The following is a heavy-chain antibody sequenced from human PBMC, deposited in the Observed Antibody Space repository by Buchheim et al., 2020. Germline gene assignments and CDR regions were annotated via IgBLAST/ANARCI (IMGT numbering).Heavy chain of an antibody. CDR2: INQNGGEK. V-gene: IGHV3-7*01. Sequence: EVQLLESGGGLGRPGGSLRLSCVASGFNFGTLWMSWVRQVPGKGLEWVANINQNGGEKYYVDSVEGRFTTSRDNAKNSLYLQMSSLRVEDTAVYYCARAGSVGSVDFWGQGTL. CDR1: GFNFGTLW. D-gene: IGHD3-10*01. J-gene: IGHJ4*02. CDR3: ARAGSVGSVDF.